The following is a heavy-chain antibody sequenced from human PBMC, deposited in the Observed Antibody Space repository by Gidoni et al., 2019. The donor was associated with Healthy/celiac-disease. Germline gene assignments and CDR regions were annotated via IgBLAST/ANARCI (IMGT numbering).Heavy chain of an antibody. CDR1: GFTFSGSA. CDR2: IRSKANSYAT. D-gene: IGHD1-26*01. CDR3: TSLPSGSYSSY. J-gene: IGHJ4*02. Sequence: EVQLVESGGGLVQPGGSLKLSCAASGFTFSGSAMHWVRQASGKGLEWVGRIRSKANSYATAYAASVKGRFTISRDDSKNTAYLQMNSLKTEDTAVYYCTSLPSGSYSSYWGQGTLVTVSS. V-gene: IGHV3-73*01.